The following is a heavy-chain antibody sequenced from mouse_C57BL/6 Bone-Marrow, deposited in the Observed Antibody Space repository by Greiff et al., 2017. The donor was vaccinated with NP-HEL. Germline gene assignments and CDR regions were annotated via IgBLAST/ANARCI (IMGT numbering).Heavy chain of an antibody. Sequence: EVMLVESEGGLVQPGSSMKLSCTASGFTFSDYYMAWVRQVPEKGLEWVANINYDGSSTYYLDSLKSRFIISRDNAKNILYLQMSSLKSEDTATYYCARGPFGAVVAPYAMDYWGQGTSVTVSS. CDR3: ARGPFGAVVAPYAMDY. D-gene: IGHD1-1*01. V-gene: IGHV5-16*01. J-gene: IGHJ4*01. CDR1: GFTFSDYY. CDR2: INYDGSST.